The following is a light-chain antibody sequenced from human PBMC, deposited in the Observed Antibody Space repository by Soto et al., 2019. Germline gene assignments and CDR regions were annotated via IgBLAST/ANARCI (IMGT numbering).Light chain of an antibody. V-gene: IGKV3-20*01. CDR1: QSVRSGY. CDR2: GVA. Sequence: EIVLTQSPGSLSLSPGERATLSCRASQSVRSGYLAWYQQKPGQTPRLLIYGVASRATGIPDRFRGSGSGTDFTLTITRLEPEDFAVYYCQQYNNWPGGTFGQGTKVDIK. CDR3: QQYNNWPGGT. J-gene: IGKJ1*01.